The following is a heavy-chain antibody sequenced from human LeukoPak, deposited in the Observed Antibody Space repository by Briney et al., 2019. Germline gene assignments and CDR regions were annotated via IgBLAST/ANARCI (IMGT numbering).Heavy chain of an antibody. CDR2: INPNSGGS. CDR3: ARWNDPTQNYYHYGMDV. CDR1: GYRFSGYY. J-gene: IGHJ6*02. Sequence: AASVKVSCKASGYRFSGYYMYWVRQAPGQGLEWTGWINPNSGGSKYAQKFQGRVTMTRDTSISTAYMELNSLRSDDTAVYYCARWNDPTQNYYHYGMDVWGQGTTVTVSS. V-gene: IGHV1-2*02. D-gene: IGHD1-1*01.